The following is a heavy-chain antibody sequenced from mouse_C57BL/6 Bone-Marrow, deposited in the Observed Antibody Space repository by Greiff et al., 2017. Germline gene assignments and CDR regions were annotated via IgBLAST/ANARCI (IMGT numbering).Heavy chain of an antibody. CDR3: ARGDYDVGYYAMDY. Sequence: EVKLQQSGPELVKPGASVKISCKASGYTFTDYYMNWVKQSHGKSLEWIGDINPNNGGTSYNQKFKGKATLTVDKSSSTAYMELRSLTSEDSAVYYCARGDYDVGYYAMDYWGQGTSVTVSS. D-gene: IGHD2-4*01. V-gene: IGHV1-26*01. CDR2: INPNNGGT. CDR1: GYTFTDYY. J-gene: IGHJ4*01.